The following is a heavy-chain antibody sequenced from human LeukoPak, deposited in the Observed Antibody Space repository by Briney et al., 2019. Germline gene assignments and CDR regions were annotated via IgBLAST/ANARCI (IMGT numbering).Heavy chain of an antibody. CDR2: ISGSGGST. J-gene: IGHJ4*02. Sequence: GGSLRLSCAASGFTFSSYAMSWVRQAPEKGLEWVSAISGSGGSTYYADSVKGRFTISRDNSKNTLYLQMNSLRAEDTAVYSCARSFYDSSGYYYPSIFDYWGQGTLVTVSS. V-gene: IGHV3-23*01. D-gene: IGHD3-22*01. CDR1: GFTFSSYA. CDR3: ARSFYDSSGYYYPSIFDY.